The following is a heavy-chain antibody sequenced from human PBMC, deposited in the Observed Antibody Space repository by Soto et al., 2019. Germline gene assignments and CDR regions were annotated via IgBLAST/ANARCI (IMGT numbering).Heavy chain of an antibody. CDR2: IWYDGSNK. CDR1: GFTFSSYG. D-gene: IGHD4-17*01. J-gene: IGHJ6*03. CDR3: ARTGDSDYYYYYMDV. V-gene: IGHV3-33*01. Sequence: GWSLRLSCAASGFTFSSYGMHGVRQAQGKGLEWVAVIWYDGSNKYYADSVKGRFTISRDNSKNTLYLQMNSLRAEDTAVYYCARTGDSDYYYYYMDVWGKGTTVTVSS.